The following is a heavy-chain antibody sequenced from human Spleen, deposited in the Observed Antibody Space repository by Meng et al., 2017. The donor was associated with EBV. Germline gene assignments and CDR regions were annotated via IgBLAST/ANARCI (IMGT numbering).Heavy chain of an antibody. Sequence: HAQRQESGPGIGNASQTLTLTCAVSGGSIRSSDYYWSWLRQPPGKGLEWIGYIHYSGSTHYNSSLRSRITMSLDTSKNKLSLKLSSVTAADTAVYYCARASSGDSDGFDYWGQGTLVTVSS. V-gene: IGHV4-30-4*01. J-gene: IGHJ4*02. CDR3: ARASSGDSDGFDY. CDR1: GGSIRSSDYY. CDR2: IHYSGST. D-gene: IGHD5-18*01.